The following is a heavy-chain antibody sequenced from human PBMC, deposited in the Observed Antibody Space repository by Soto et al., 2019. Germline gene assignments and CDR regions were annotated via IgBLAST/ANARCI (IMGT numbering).Heavy chain of an antibody. J-gene: IGHJ3*02. D-gene: IGHD4-17*01. CDR3: ARDPNGDYVGAFDI. Sequence: EVQVLESGGGLVQPGGSLRLSCAASGVRFSDYAMTWVRQVPGRGLEWVSSIFASGDNTQYADSVKGRFTISRENSRDTLYLQMNSLRVEDTAVYYCARDPNGDYVGAFDIWGQGTMVTVFS. CDR2: IFASGDNT. V-gene: IGHV3-23*01. CDR1: GVRFSDYA.